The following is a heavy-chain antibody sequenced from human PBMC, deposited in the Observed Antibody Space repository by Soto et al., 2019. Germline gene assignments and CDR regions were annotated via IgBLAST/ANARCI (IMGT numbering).Heavy chain of an antibody. Sequence: QVQLQESGPGLVRPSETLSLTCTVSGGSISRYFWSWIRQSPGKGLEWIGYIFYTGSTTYNLSLTSRVTISIDTSKNQFSLKLSSLTAADTAVYYCAHFSDLEWFDPWGQGTLVTVSS. D-gene: IGHD2-21*01. CDR2: IFYTGST. CDR3: AHFSDLEWFDP. V-gene: IGHV4-59*01. J-gene: IGHJ5*02. CDR1: GGSISRYF.